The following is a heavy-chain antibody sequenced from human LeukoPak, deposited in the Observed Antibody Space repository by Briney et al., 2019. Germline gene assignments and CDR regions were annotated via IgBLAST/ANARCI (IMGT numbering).Heavy chain of an antibody. V-gene: IGHV4-39*07. CDR1: GDSISGSSAYY. CDR3: ARASFQYDSWFDP. CDR2: VYYRGNT. J-gene: IGHJ5*02. Sequence: SETLSLTCTLSGDSISGSSAYYWDWIRQPPGKGLERIGSVYYRGNTYYNPSLRSRVTMSMDTSKNQFSMKLNSVTAADTAIYYCARASFQYDSWFDPWGQGTLVTVSS. D-gene: IGHD2-8*01.